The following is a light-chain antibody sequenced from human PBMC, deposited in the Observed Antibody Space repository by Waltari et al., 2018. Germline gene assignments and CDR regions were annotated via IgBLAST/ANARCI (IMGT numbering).Light chain of an antibody. CDR3: RQYNNWPPWT. CDR2: ETS. CDR1: QSVSRN. Sequence: ETVMTQSPATLFVSPGERATLSCRASQSVSRNLAWYQQKPGQAPRLLIYETSTRATGIPAMFSGSGSGTEFTLTISSLQSEDVAIYHCRQYNNWPPWTFGQGTKVEIK. V-gene: IGKV3-15*01. J-gene: IGKJ1*01.